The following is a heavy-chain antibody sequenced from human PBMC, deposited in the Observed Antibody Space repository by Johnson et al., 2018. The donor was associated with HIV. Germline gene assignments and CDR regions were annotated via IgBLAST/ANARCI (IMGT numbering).Heavy chain of an antibody. V-gene: IGHV3-30*03. Sequence: QVQLVESGGGVVQPGRSLRLSCAASGFTFSSYGIYWVRQAPGKGLEWVTVISYDGSTKYYADSVKGRFTISRDNSKNTLYLQMKSLRAEDTARYYCARGRSGSSTAALDIWGQGTMVTVSS. CDR3: ARGRSGSSTAALDI. J-gene: IGHJ3*02. CDR2: ISYDGSTK. D-gene: IGHD6-25*01. CDR1: GFTFSSYG.